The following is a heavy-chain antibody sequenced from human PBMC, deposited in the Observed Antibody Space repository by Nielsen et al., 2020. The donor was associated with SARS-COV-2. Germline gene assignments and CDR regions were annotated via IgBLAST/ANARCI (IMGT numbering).Heavy chain of an antibody. V-gene: IGHV1-46*01. CDR3: ARPGGGSGNVMSPFDY. J-gene: IGHJ4*02. CDR1: GYTFTNNY. D-gene: IGHD1-26*01. Sequence: ASVKVSCKASGYTFTNNYMHWVRQAPGQGLEWMGLINPTNGGTTYAQKFLGTVTMTRDTSTSTVYMELSSLRSDDTAVYYCARPGGGSGNVMSPFDYWGQGTLLTVSS. CDR2: INPTNGGT.